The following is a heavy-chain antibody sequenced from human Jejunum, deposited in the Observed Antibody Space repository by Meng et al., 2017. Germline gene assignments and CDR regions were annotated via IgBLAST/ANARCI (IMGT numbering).Heavy chain of an antibody. V-gene: IGHV4-4*02. CDR3: AREWSGSFRHFDY. CDR1: CGANSSSDW. CDR2: IHHSGST. J-gene: IGHJ4*02. D-gene: IGHD3-16*02. Sequence: QVRRRESGPGLLKPSVTLSLTCGVSCGANSSSDWWSWVRQPPGKGLELIWEIHHSGSTNYNPPLKSRVTISVNKSKNQFSLKLSSVTAADTAVYYCAREWSGSFRHFDYWGQGTLVTVSS.